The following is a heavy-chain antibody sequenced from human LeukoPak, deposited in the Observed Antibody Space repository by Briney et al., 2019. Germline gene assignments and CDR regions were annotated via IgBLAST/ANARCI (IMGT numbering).Heavy chain of an antibody. CDR2: IYYSGNT. CDR3: ARREGVTKHHDY. D-gene: IGHD1-26*01. Sequence: PSETLSLTCTVSGGSTSSSSYYWGWIRQPPGKGLEWIGSIYYSGNTYYNPSLKSRVSVSVDTSNHQFSLNLRSVTAADTAVYFCARREGVTKHHDYWGQGTLVTVSS. CDR1: GGSTSSSSYY. J-gene: IGHJ4*02. V-gene: IGHV4-39*01.